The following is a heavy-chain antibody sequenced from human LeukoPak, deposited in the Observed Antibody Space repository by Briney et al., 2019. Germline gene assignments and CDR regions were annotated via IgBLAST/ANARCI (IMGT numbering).Heavy chain of an antibody. J-gene: IGHJ4*02. V-gene: IGHV1-69*01. CDR1: GGTFSSYA. CDR3: ARERRLPTVTTPYYFDY. Sequence: SVKVSCKASGGTFSSYAISWVRQAPGQGLEWMGGIIPIFGTANYAQKFQGRVTITADESTSTANMELSSLRSEDTAVYYCARERRLPTVTTPYYFDYWGQGTLVTVSS. D-gene: IGHD4-17*01. CDR2: IIPIFGTA.